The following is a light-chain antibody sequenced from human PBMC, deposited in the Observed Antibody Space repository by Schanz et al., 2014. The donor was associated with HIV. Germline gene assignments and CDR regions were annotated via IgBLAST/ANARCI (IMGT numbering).Light chain of an antibody. CDR2: DAS. J-gene: IGKJ4*01. CDR1: QSVSNF. CDR3: QYFGNSGGT. Sequence: DIVLTQSPATLSLSPGERATLSCRASQSVSNFLAWYQQKPGQAPRLLIYDASNRATGIPDRFSGTGSGTDFTLTISSLEPEDFAVYYCQYFGNSGGTFGGGTKVEIK. V-gene: IGKV3-11*01.